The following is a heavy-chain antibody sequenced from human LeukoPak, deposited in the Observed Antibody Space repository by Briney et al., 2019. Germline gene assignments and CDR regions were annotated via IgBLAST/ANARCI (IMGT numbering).Heavy chain of an antibody. V-gene: IGHV4-59*01. J-gene: IGHJ4*02. CDR2: IYYSGST. D-gene: IGHD3-22*01. Sequence: SETLSLTCTVSGGSMSSYYWIWIRQPPGKGLEWIGYIYYSGSTNYNPSLTSRVTISVDTSKNQFSLKLTSVTAADTAVYYCARGRALYDSTGYHYWGQGTLVTVSS. CDR1: GGSMSSYY. CDR3: ARGRALYDSTGYHY.